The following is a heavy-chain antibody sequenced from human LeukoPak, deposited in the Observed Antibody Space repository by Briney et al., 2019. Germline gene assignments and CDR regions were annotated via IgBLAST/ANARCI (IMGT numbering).Heavy chain of an antibody. J-gene: IGHJ6*02. CDR3: AGSIAAAGSYGMDV. Sequence: PGGSLRLSCAASGFTVSSNYMSWVRQAPGKGLEWVSVIYSGGSTYYADSVKGRFTISKDNSKNTLYLQMNSLRAEDTAVYYCAGSIAAAGSYGMDVWGQGTTVTVSS. V-gene: IGHV3-66*01. CDR1: GFTVSSNY. CDR2: IYSGGST. D-gene: IGHD6-13*01.